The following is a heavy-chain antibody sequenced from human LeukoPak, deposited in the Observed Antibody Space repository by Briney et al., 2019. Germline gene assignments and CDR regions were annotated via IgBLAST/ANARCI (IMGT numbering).Heavy chain of an antibody. CDR3: AKMSGYNYGSGRRYFDY. V-gene: IGHV3-30*18. CDR2: ISYDGSNK. Sequence: GGSLRLSCAASGFTFSSYGMHWVRQAPGKGLEWVAVISYDGSNKYYADSVKGRFTISRDNSKNTLDLQMNSLRAEDTAVYYCAKMSGYNYGSGRRYFDYWGQGTLVTVSS. CDR1: GFTFSSYG. D-gene: IGHD3-10*01. J-gene: IGHJ4*02.